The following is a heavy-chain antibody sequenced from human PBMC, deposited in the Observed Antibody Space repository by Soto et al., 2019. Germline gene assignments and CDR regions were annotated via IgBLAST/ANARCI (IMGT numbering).Heavy chain of an antibody. CDR1: GGTFSSYT. V-gene: IGHV1-69*02. Sequence: ASVQVSCKASGGTFSSYTISWVRQAPGQGLEWMGRIIPILGIANYAQKFQGRVTITADKSTSTAYMELSSLRSEDTAVYYCARAYPATAGQNYYMDVWGKGTTVTVSS. CDR3: ARAYPATAGQNYYMDV. J-gene: IGHJ6*03. CDR2: IIPILGIA. D-gene: IGHD5-18*01.